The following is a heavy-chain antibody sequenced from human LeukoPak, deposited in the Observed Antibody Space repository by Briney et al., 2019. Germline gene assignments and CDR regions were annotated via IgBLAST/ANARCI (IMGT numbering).Heavy chain of an antibody. CDR1: GGTFSRYA. D-gene: IGHD3-22*01. V-gene: IGHV1-69*13. Sequence: SVKVSCKASGGTFSRYAISWVRQAPGQGLEWMGGIIPIFGTANYAQKFQGRVTITADESTSTAYMELSSLRSEDTAVYYCAREESEPYYYDSSGYYDRTPFDLWGRGTLVTVSS. J-gene: IGHJ2*01. CDR2: IIPIFGTA. CDR3: AREESEPYYYDSSGYYDRTPFDL.